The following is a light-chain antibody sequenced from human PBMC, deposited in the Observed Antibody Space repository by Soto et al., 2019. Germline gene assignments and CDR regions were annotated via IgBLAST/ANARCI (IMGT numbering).Light chain of an antibody. CDR1: QSVGRF. V-gene: IGKV3-20*01. CDR2: DAS. J-gene: IGKJ4*01. Sequence: EIVLTQSPGTVSLSPGETATLSCRTSQSVGRFVAWYQQKPGQAPRLLIYDASTRASGIPDRFSGSGSGTDFTLIISRLEPEDFAVYYCQQYGSSPELTFGGGTKLEIE. CDR3: QQYGSSPELT.